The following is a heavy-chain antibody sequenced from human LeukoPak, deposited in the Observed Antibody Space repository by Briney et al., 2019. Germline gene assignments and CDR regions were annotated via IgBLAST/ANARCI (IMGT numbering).Heavy chain of an antibody. J-gene: IGHJ4*02. Sequence: PGGSLRLSCAASGFTFSDYYMSWIRQAPGKGLEWVSYISSSGSTIYYADSVKGRFTISRDNAKNSLYLQMNSLRAEDTAVYYCAKALWFGEISDYWGQGTLVTVPS. V-gene: IGHV3-11*01. CDR2: ISSSGSTI. CDR1: GFTFSDYY. D-gene: IGHD3-10*01. CDR3: AKALWFGEISDY.